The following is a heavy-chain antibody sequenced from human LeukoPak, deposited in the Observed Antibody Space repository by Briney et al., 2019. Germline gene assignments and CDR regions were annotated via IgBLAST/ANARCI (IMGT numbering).Heavy chain of an antibody. V-gene: IGHV3-21*01. CDR3: ASSVKGQLVHWFDP. CDR1: GFTFSSYS. Sequence: GGSLKLSCAASGFTFSSYSMNWVRQAPGKGLEWVSSISSSSSYIYYADSVKGRFTISRDNAKNSLYLQMNSLRAEDTAVYYCASSVKGQLVHWFDPWGQGTLVTVSS. D-gene: IGHD6-6*01. J-gene: IGHJ5*02. CDR2: ISSSSSYI.